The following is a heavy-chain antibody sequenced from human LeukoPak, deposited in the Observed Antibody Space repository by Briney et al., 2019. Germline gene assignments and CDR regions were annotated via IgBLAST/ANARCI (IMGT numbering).Heavy chain of an antibody. J-gene: IGHJ5*02. D-gene: IGHD5-24*01. CDR3: ARESTPLRGAFDP. CDR1: GFTFSNYG. Sequence: GGSLRLSCAASGFTFSNYGMNWVRQAPGKGLEWVSIITSGVGITYYADSVKGRFTISRHTSKNTLYLQMNSLRAEDTAVYYCARESTPLRGAFDPWGPGTLVTVSS. CDR2: ITSGVGIT. V-gene: IGHV3-23*01.